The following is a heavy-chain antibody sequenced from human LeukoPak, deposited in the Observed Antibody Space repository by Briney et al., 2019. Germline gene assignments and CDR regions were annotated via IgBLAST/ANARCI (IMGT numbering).Heavy chain of an antibody. CDR1: GFTFSSYA. J-gene: IGHJ4*02. D-gene: IGHD3-10*01. CDR2: ISYDGSNK. CDR3: AKARGFHYFDY. V-gene: IGHV3-30*18. Sequence: PGGSLRLSCAASGFTFSSYAMSWVRQAPGKGLEWVAVISYDGSNKYYADSVKGRFTISRDNSKNTLYLQMNSLRAEDTAVYYCAKARGFHYFDYWGQGTLVTVSS.